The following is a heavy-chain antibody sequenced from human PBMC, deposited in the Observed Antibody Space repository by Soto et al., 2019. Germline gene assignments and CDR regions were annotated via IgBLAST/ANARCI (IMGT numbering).Heavy chain of an antibody. CDR1: GGSISSGGYY. D-gene: IGHD3-10*01. Sequence: SETLSLTCTVSGGSISSGGYYWSWIRQHPGKGLEWIGYIYYSGSTYYNPSLKSRVTISVDTSKNQFSLKLSSVTAADTAVYYCARVPMVRDYNWFDPWGQGTLVTVSS. CDR2: IYYSGST. J-gene: IGHJ5*02. V-gene: IGHV4-31*03. CDR3: ARVPMVRDYNWFDP.